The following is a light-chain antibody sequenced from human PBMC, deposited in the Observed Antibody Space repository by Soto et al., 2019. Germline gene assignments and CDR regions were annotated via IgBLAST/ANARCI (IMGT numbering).Light chain of an antibody. CDR3: QTWGTGFQF. CDR2: PNNDGSH. CDR1: SGHSSYA. Sequence: VLTQSPSASASLGASVKLTCTLSSGHSSYAIAWHQKQPGKGPRYLMDPNNDGSHTKGDGIPDRFSGSSSGADRFLIISSLQSEDEADYYCQTWGTGFQFFGGGTKLTVL. J-gene: IGLJ2*01. V-gene: IGLV4-69*01.